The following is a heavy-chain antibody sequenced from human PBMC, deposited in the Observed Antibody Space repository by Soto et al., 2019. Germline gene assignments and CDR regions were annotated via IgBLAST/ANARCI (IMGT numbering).Heavy chain of an antibody. CDR3: ARGSYDFWSGYRPYYYYYMDV. Sequence: SETLSLTCTVSGGSISSYYWSWIRQPPGKGLEWIGYIYYSGSTNYNPSLKSRVTISVDTSKNQFSLKLSSVTAADTAVYYCARGSYDFWSGYRPYYYYYMDVWGKGTTVTVSS. CDR2: IYYSGST. CDR1: GGSISSYY. D-gene: IGHD3-3*01. J-gene: IGHJ6*03. V-gene: IGHV4-59*01.